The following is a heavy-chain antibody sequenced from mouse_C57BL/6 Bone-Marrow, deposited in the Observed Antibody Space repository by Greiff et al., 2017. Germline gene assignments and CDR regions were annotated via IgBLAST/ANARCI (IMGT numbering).Heavy chain of an antibody. CDR2: ISNLAYSI. CDR3: ARSYYYGSSPAWFAY. V-gene: IGHV5-15*04. CDR1: GFTFSDYG. D-gene: IGHD1-1*01. J-gene: IGHJ3*01. Sequence: GQVVESGGGLVQPGGSLKLSCAASGFTFSDYGMAWVRQAPRKGPEWVAFISNLAYSIYYADTVTGRFTISRENAKNTLYLEMSSLRSEDTAMYYCARSYYYGSSPAWFAYWGQGTLVTVSA.